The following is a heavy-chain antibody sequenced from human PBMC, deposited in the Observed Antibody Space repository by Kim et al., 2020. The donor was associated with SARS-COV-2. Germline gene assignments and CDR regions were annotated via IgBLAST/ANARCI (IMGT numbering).Heavy chain of an antibody. Sequence: GGSLRLSCAASGFTFSSYAMSWVRQAPGKGLEWVSAISGSGGSTYYADSVKGRFTISRDNSKNTLYLQMNSLRAEDTAVYYCAKANQKILRYFDWSRDAFDIWGQGTMVTVSS. CDR1: GFTFSSYA. J-gene: IGHJ3*02. D-gene: IGHD3-9*01. V-gene: IGHV3-23*01. CDR2: ISGSGGST. CDR3: AKANQKILRYFDWSRDAFDI.